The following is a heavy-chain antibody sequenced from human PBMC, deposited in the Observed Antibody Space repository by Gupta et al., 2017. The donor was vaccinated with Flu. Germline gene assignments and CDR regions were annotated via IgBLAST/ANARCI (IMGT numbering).Heavy chain of an antibody. J-gene: IGHJ4*02. CDR2: ISWNSGSI. Sequence: EVQLLVSGGGLVQLGRSLRLSCSASGFTFADYAMNWFRQAPGKGLEWVSGISWNSGSIGYADSVKGRFTISRDNAKNSLYLQMNSLRAEDTALYYCAKSNSSGWYIPYFDYWGQGTLVTVSS. V-gene: IGHV3-9*01. CDR1: GFTFADYA. CDR3: AKSNSSGWYIPYFDY. D-gene: IGHD6-19*01.